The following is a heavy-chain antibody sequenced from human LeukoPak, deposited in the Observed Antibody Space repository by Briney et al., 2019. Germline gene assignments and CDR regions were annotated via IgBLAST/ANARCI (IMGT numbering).Heavy chain of an antibody. CDR2: IKEDGNEK. Sequence: GGSLRLSCAASGLTFSDYWMSWVRQAPGKGLEWVANIKEDGNEKYYVDSVKGRFTISRDNAKKSLYLQMNSLRAEDTAVYYCARDRSRFYYWGQGTPVTVSS. CDR1: GLTFSDYW. CDR3: ARDRSRFYY. J-gene: IGHJ4*02. D-gene: IGHD2-2*01. V-gene: IGHV3-7*01.